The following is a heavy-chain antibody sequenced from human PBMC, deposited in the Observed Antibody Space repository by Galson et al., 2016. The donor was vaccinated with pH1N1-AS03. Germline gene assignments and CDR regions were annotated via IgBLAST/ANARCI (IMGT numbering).Heavy chain of an antibody. CDR3: ARGDSGATATITNFDY. V-gene: IGHV1-2*06. Sequence: VSCKASGFTFTDYYIHWIRQVPGQGLEWMGRINSKSGATKYVQKFEGRATMTRDTSISTAFLELTSLHSDDTAVYFCARGDSGATATITNFDYWGQGTLVTVSS. CDR1: GFTFTDYY. D-gene: IGHD5-24*01. CDR2: INSKSGAT. J-gene: IGHJ4*02.